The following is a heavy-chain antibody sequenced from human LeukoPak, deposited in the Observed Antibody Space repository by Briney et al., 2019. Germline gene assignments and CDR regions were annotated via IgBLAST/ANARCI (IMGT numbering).Heavy chain of an antibody. CDR1: GGTFSTFG. CDR2: IIPMSGTV. Sequence: ASVKVSCKASGGTFSTFGISWVRQAPGQGLEWMGGIIPMSGTVNNAQKFQGRVTITADKSTSTAYMEVSSLRSEDTAVYYCARTYCGGDCYSSRGWFDTWGQGTLVTVSS. J-gene: IGHJ5*02. CDR3: ARTYCGGDCYSSRGWFDT. V-gene: IGHV1-69*06. D-gene: IGHD2-21*02.